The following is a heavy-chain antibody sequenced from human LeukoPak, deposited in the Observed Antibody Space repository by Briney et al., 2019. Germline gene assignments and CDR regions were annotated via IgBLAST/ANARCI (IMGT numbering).Heavy chain of an antibody. CDR1: GGSISSGSYY. V-gene: IGHV4-61*02. Sequence: SQTLSLTCTVSGGSISSGSYYWSWIRQPAGKGLEWIGRIYTSGSTNYNPSLKSRVTISVDTSKNQFSLKLSSVTAADTAVYYCARAPPPIAVAARGAFDIWGQGTMVTVSS. J-gene: IGHJ3*02. D-gene: IGHD6-19*01. CDR2: IYTSGST. CDR3: ARAPPPIAVAARGAFDI.